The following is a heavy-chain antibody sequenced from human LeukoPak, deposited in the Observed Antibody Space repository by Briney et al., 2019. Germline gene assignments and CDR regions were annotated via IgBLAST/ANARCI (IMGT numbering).Heavy chain of an antibody. CDR2: TSYDGSNK. Sequence: GGSLRLSCAASGFTFSSYAMHWVRQAPGKGLEWVAVTSYDGSNKYYADSVKGRFTISRDNSKNTLYLQVNSLRAEDTAVYYCARGYSSSWAGEDAFDIWGQGTMVTVSS. CDR3: ARGYSSSWAGEDAFDI. CDR1: GFTFSSYA. D-gene: IGHD6-13*01. J-gene: IGHJ3*02. V-gene: IGHV3-30*04.